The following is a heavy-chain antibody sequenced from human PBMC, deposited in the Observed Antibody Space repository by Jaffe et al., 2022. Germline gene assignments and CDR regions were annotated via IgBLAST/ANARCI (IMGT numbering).Heavy chain of an antibody. CDR2: ISSSGSTI. Sequence: EVQLVESGGGLVQPGGSLRLSCAASGFTFSSYEMNWVRQAPGKGLEWVSYISSSGSTIYYADSVKGRFTISRDNAKNSLYLQMNSLRAEDTAVYYCARGDSSGYALHLNWFDPWGQGTLVTVSS. J-gene: IGHJ5*02. CDR3: ARGDSSGYALHLNWFDP. V-gene: IGHV3-48*03. CDR1: GFTFSSYE. D-gene: IGHD3-22*01.